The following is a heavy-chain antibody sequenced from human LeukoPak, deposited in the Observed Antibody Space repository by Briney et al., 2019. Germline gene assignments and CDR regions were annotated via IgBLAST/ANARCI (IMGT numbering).Heavy chain of an antibody. CDR1: GFTFSSYW. V-gene: IGHV3-7*01. CDR2: IGPDGSEK. Sequence: PGGSLRLSCSASGFTFSSYWMSWMRQAPGQGLEWVAHIGPDGSEKYYVDSVKGRFTISRDNAKNSLYLRMNSLRAEDTAVYYCVGFGSVDNPWGQGNLVTVAS. CDR3: VGFGSVDNP. D-gene: IGHD3-3*01. J-gene: IGHJ5*02.